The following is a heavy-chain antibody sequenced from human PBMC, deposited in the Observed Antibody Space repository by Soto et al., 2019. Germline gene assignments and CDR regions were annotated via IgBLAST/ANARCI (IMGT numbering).Heavy chain of an antibody. D-gene: IGHD5-18*01. CDR2: ISWDGGST. CDR1: GFTFDDYT. J-gene: IGHJ6*02. V-gene: IGHV3-43*01. Sequence: GGSLRLSCAASGFTFDDYTMHWVRQAPGKGLEWVSLISWDGGSTYYADSVKGRFTISRDNSKNSLYLQMNSLRTEDTALYYCAEEKESYGFSYGMDVWGQGTTVTVSS. CDR3: AEEKESYGFSYGMDV.